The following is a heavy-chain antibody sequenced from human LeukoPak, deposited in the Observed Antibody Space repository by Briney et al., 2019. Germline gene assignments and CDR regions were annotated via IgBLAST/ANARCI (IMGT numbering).Heavy chain of an antibody. Sequence: GGSLRLSCAASGFTFSSYGMSWVRQAPGKGLEWVSAISGSGGSTYYADSVKGRFTISRDNSKNTLYLQMNSLRAEDTAVYYCAKVKAVAPFGCFDLWGRGTLVTVSS. D-gene: IGHD6-19*01. CDR3: AKVKAVAPFGCFDL. CDR1: GFTFSSYG. J-gene: IGHJ2*01. CDR2: ISGSGGST. V-gene: IGHV3-23*01.